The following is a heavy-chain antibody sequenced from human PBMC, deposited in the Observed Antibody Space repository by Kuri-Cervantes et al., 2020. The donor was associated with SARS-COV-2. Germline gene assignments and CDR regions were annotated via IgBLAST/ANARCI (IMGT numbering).Heavy chain of an antibody. CDR2: VNHRGST. CDR3: ARQGLETPYNWFDP. J-gene: IGHJ5*02. CDR1: GESFSGYY. V-gene: IGHV4-34*01. Sequence: SETLSLTCAFYGESFSGYYWNWIRQSPGKGLEWIGEVNHRGSTNYNPSLKSRVTISVDTSSKQFSLKLSSVTAADTAVYYCARQGLETPYNWFDPWGQGTLVTVSS. D-gene: IGHD1-1*01.